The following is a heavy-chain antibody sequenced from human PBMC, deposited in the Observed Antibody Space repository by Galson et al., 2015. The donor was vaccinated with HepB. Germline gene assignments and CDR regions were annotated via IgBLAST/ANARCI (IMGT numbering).Heavy chain of an antibody. Sequence: SLRLSCAASGFTFSSYAMSWVRQAPGKGLEWVSAISGSGGSTYYADSVKGRFTISRDNSKNTLYLQMNSLRAEDTAVYYCARDSSGPWGYFDYWGQGTLVTVSS. D-gene: IGHD3-22*01. CDR3: ARDSSGPWGYFDY. J-gene: IGHJ4*02. CDR2: ISGSGGST. CDR1: GFTFSSYA. V-gene: IGHV3-23*01.